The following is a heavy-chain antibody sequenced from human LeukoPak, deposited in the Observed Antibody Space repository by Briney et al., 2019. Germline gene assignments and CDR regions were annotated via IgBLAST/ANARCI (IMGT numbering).Heavy chain of an antibody. CDR2: INHSGST. V-gene: IGHV4-34*01. CDR3: ARDPRSWATGGDYFDY. Sequence: PSETLSLTCAVYGGSFSGYYWSWIRQPPGKGLEWIGEINHSGSTNYNPSLKSRVTISVDTSKNQFSLQLNSVTPEDTAVYYCARDPRSWATGGDYFDYWGQGTLVTVSS. D-gene: IGHD6-13*01. J-gene: IGHJ4*02. CDR1: GGSFSGYY.